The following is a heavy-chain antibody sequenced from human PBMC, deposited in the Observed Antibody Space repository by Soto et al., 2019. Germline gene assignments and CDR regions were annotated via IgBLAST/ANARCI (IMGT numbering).Heavy chain of an antibody. V-gene: IGHV3-23*01. Sequence: GGSLRLSCAASGFTFSSYAMSWVRQAPGKGLEWVSAISGSGGSTYYADSVKGRFTISRENSKNTLYLQMNSLRAEETAVYYCAKERGCSGGSCYSFAYYYYGMDVWGQWTTVTVSS. CDR1: GFTFSSYA. J-gene: IGHJ6*02. D-gene: IGHD2-15*01. CDR3: AKERGCSGGSCYSFAYYYYGMDV. CDR2: ISGSGGST.